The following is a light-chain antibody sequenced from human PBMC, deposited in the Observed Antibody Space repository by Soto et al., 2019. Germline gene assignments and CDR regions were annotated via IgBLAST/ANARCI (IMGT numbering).Light chain of an antibody. J-gene: IGLJ1*01. CDR2: RVS. CDR3: SSYSSTSTLVV. V-gene: IGLV2-14*01. Sequence: QSVLTQPPSVSGSLGQSITISCTGTSSDIGGYNYVSWYQQCPGKAPKLMIYRVSNRPSGVSNRFSGSKSGDTASLTISGLQAEDEADYHCSSYSSTSTLVVFGTGTKVTVL. CDR1: SSDIGGYNY.